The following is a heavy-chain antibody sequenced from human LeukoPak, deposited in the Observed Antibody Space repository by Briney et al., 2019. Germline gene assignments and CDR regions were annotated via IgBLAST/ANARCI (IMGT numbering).Heavy chain of an antibody. CDR2: INPSGYT. Sequence: PSETLSLTCTVSGGSISSYYWSWIRQPPGKGLEWIGRINPSGYTNYNPSLKSRVTMSVDTSMNQFSLKVTSVTAADTAVYYCARGVVGATAFGNRGQGTLVTVSS. CDR1: GGSISSYY. J-gene: IGHJ4*02. D-gene: IGHD1-26*01. V-gene: IGHV4-4*07. CDR3: ARGVVGATAFGN.